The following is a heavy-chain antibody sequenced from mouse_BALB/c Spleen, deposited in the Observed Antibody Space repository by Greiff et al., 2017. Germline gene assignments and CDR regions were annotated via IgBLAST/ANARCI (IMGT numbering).Heavy chain of an antibody. V-gene: IGHV14-4*02. CDR3: ARSGSTMTAFDY. CDR2: IDPENGDT. Sequence: EVQLQQSGAELVRSGASVKLSCTASGFNIKDYYMHWVKQRPEQGLEWIGWIDPENGDTEYAPKFQGKATMTADTSSNTAYLQLSSLTSEDSEVYFCARSGSTMTAFDYWGQGTTLTVAS. D-gene: IGHD2-4*01. J-gene: IGHJ2*01. CDR1: GFNIKDYY.